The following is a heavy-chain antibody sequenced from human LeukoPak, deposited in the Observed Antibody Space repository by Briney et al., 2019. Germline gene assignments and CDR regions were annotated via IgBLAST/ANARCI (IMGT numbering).Heavy chain of an antibody. CDR2: ISAYNGNT. Sequence: VASVKVSCKASGYTFTGYYMHWVRQAPGQGLEWMGWISAYNGNTNSVQKFQGRVTMTTDTSTSTSYMELRSLRSDDTAVYYCVRDLGVDTSMIFFDYWGQGTVVTVSS. CDR1: GYTFTGYY. V-gene: IGHV1-18*04. D-gene: IGHD3/OR15-3a*01. CDR3: VRDLGVDTSMIFFDY. J-gene: IGHJ4*02.